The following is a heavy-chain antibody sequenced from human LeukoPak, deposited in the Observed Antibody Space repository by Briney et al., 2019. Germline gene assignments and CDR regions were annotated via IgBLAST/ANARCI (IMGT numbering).Heavy chain of an antibody. CDR1: GGSFSGYY. CDR3: ARGASGYCSSTSCCYFDY. D-gene: IGHD2-2*01. Sequence: PSETLSLTCAVYGGSFSGYYWSWIRQPPGKGLEWIGEINHSGSTNYNPSLKSRVTISVDTSKNQFSLKLSSVTAADTAVYYCARGASGYCSSTSCCYFDYWGQGTLVTVSS. J-gene: IGHJ4*02. V-gene: IGHV4-34*01. CDR2: INHSGST.